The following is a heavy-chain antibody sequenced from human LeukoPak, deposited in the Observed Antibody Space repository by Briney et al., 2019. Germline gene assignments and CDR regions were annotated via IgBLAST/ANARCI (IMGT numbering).Heavy chain of an antibody. CDR2: IKSKTDGGTT. CDR3: TTGWFGELFGY. V-gene: IGHV3-15*01. D-gene: IGHD3-10*01. Sequence: GGSLRLSCSAYGFIFGNYWMTWVRQAPGKGLEWVGRIKSKTDGGTTDYAAPVKGRFTISRDDSKNTLYLQMNSLKTEDTAVYYCTTGWFGELFGYWGQRTLVTVSS. CDR1: GFIFGNYW. J-gene: IGHJ4*02.